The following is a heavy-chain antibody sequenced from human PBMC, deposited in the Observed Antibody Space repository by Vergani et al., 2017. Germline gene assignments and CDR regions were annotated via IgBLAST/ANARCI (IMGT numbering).Heavy chain of an antibody. J-gene: IGHJ4*02. CDR3: ASGDIVVVPAAMVEGPFDY. D-gene: IGHD2-2*01. V-gene: IGHV3-30*01. CDR2: ISYDGSNK. CDR1: GFTFSSYA. Sequence: QVQLVESGGGVVQPGRSLRLSCAASGFTFSSYAMHWVRQAPGKGLEWVAVISYDGSNKYYADSVKGRFTISRDNSKNTMDLQMNSLRAEDTAVYYCASGDIVVVPAAMVEGPFDYWGQGTLVTVSS.